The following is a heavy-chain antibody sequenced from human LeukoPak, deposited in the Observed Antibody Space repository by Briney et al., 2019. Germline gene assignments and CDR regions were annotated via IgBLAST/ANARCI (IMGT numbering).Heavy chain of an antibody. CDR2: IIPILGIA. CDR1: GGTFSSYA. V-gene: IGHV1-69*04. D-gene: IGHD4-17*01. J-gene: IGHJ4*02. Sequence: ASVKVSCKASGGTFSSYAISWVRQAPGQGLEWMGRIIPILGIATYAQKFQGRVTITADKSTSTAYMELSSLRSEDTAVYYCARVSFSGYGDYGAQDYWGQGTLVTVSS. CDR3: ARVSFSGYGDYGAQDY.